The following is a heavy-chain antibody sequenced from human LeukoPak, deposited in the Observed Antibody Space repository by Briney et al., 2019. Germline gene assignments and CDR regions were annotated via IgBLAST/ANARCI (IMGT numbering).Heavy chain of an antibody. D-gene: IGHD3-22*01. V-gene: IGHV3-23*01. J-gene: IGHJ4*02. CDR2: ISGSGDNT. CDR3: AKGSYYDSSGSFYFDY. CDR1: GFTFSSYA. Sequence: GGSLSLTCAASGFTFSSYALSWVRKPQGTGLEWVWVISGSGDNTYYADSVKGRFTISRDNAKNTLYVQVNSLGTEDTAAYYCAKGSYYDSSGSFYFDYWGQGTLVTVSS.